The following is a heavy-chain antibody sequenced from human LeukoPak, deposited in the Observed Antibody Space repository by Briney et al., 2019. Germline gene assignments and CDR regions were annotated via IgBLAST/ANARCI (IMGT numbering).Heavy chain of an antibody. D-gene: IGHD3-3*01. CDR3: ARASYDFWKTVNWFDP. CDR2: IYYSGST. CDR1: GGSISSYY. J-gene: IGHJ5*02. V-gene: IGHV4-59*01. Sequence: SETLSLTCTVSGGSISSYYWSWIRQPPGKGLEWIGYIYYSGSTNYNPSLKSRVTISVDTSKNQFSLKLSSVTAADTAVYYCARASYDFWKTVNWFDPWGQGTLVTVSS.